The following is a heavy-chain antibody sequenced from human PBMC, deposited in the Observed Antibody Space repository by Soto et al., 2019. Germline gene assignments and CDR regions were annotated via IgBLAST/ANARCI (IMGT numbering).Heavy chain of an antibody. Sequence: QVQLVESGGGVVQPGRSLRLSCAASGFTFSSYGMHWVRQAPGKGLEWVAVISYDGSNKYYADSVKGRFTISRDNSKNTLYLQMNSLRAEDTAVYYCAKIGYFDYWGQGTLVTVSS. V-gene: IGHV3-30*18. J-gene: IGHJ4*02. CDR1: GFTFSSYG. CDR2: ISYDGSNK. CDR3: AKIGYFDY.